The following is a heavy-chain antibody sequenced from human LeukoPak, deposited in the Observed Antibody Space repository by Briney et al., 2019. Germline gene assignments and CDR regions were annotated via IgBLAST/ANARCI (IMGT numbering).Heavy chain of an antibody. CDR3: AKDMGEMATPGSYFDY. CDR2: ISWNGGSI. Sequence: GGSLRLSCAASGFTFDDYAMHWVRQAPGKGLEWVSGISWNGGSIDYADSVKGRFTISRDNAKNSLYLQMNSLRAEDMALYYCAKDMGEMATPGSYFDYWGQGTLVTVSS. D-gene: IGHD5-24*01. J-gene: IGHJ4*02. V-gene: IGHV3-9*03. CDR1: GFTFDDYA.